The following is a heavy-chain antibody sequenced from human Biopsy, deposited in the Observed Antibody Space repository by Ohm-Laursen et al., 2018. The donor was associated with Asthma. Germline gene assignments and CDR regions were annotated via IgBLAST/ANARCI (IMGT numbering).Heavy chain of an antibody. J-gene: IGHJ3*02. CDR2: INAGDGNT. CDR3: ARTYYDFLTGQVNDVFAI. V-gene: IGHV1-3*01. Sequence: SVKVSCKASGYTFINYAIHWVRQAPGQRLEWMGWINAGDGNTKYSQKFQGRVTITRDTSASTAYMDLSSLRSEDTAVYYCARTYYDFLTGQVNDVFAIWGQGTMVTVSS. D-gene: IGHD3-9*01. CDR1: GYTFINYA.